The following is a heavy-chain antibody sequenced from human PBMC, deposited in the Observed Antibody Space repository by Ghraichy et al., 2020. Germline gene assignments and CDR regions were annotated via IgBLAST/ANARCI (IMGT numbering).Heavy chain of an antibody. D-gene: IGHD2-2*01. CDR2: IIPILGIA. CDR3: ARDPRGVPAAYGDPYYYYGMDV. Sequence: SVKVSCKASGGTFSSYTISWVRQAPGQGLEWMGRIIPILGIANYAQKFQGRVTITADKSTSTAYMELSSLRSEDTAVYYCARDPRGVPAAYGDPYYYYGMDVWGQGTTVTVSS. V-gene: IGHV1-69*04. CDR1: GGTFSSYT. J-gene: IGHJ6*02.